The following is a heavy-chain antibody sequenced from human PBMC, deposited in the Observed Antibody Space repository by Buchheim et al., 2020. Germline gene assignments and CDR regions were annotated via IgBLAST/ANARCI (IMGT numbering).Heavy chain of an antibody. CDR1: GFNLRTYG. Sequence: VQLVESGGGLGQPGGSLRLSCAASGFNLRTYGMHWVRQAPGKGLEWVAVLWYDGNKKYYADSVKGRFSVSRDTSKNTMYLQMDSLRAEDTAVYYCARDILGQDNYVAHWGQGTL. CDR3: ARDILGQDNYVAH. CDR2: LWYDGNKK. D-gene: IGHD2-15*01. J-gene: IGHJ4*02. V-gene: IGHV3-33*01.